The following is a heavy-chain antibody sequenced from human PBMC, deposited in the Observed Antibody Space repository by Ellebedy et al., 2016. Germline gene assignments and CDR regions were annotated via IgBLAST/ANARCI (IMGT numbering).Heavy chain of an antibody. D-gene: IGHD6-19*01. V-gene: IGHV3-48*01. Sequence: GESLKISCAASGFTFRSYSMNWVRQAPGKGLEWISYISSSSSPIYYADSVKGRFTISRDNAKNSLYLQMNSLRAEDTAVYYCARGPLYGSGWSYRSPWGQGTLVTVSS. J-gene: IGHJ5*02. CDR1: GFTFRSYS. CDR2: ISSSSSPI. CDR3: ARGPLYGSGWSYRSP.